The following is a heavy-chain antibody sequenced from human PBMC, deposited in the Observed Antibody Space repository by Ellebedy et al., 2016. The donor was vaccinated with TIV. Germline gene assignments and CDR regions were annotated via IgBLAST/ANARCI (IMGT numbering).Heavy chain of an antibody. CDR2: IKTNGEGGTT. CDR3: TTGSVEGY. V-gene: IGHV3-15*07. D-gene: IGHD4-23*01. CDR1: GFTFTNAW. J-gene: IGHJ4*02. Sequence: GGSLRLSXTVSGFTFTNAWMNWVRQAPGKGLEWVGRIKTNGEGGTTDYAAPVKGRFSISRDDFKTTLFLQMASLRTEDTAMYYCTTGSVEGYWGQGTLVTVSS.